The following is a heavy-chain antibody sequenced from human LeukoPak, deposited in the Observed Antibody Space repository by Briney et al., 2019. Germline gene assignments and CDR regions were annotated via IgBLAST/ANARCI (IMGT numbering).Heavy chain of an antibody. D-gene: IGHD6-19*01. CDR2: IYSGGST. CDR1: GFTVSSNY. CDR3: ARVPAVAGTLAFDY. J-gene: IGHJ4*02. Sequence: GGSLRLSCAASGFTVSSNYMSWVRQAPGKGLEWVSVIYSGGSTYYADSVKGRFTISRDNSKNTLYLQMNSLRAEDTAVYYCARVPAVAGTLAFDYWGQGTLVTVSS. V-gene: IGHV3-53*01.